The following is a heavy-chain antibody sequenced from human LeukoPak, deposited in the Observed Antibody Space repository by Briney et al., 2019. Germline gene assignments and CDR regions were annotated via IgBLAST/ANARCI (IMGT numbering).Heavy chain of an antibody. D-gene: IGHD5-24*01. CDR3: VKDRKSRDLDSLDT. V-gene: IGHV3-9*01. CDR1: AFTFNNYW. J-gene: IGHJ3*02. CDR2: IYWDSSSV. Sequence: GGSLRLSCVASAFTFNNYWMHWVRQAPGKGLEWVSGIYWDSSSVDYADSVKGRFTISRDNAKNSLYLQMNSLRTEDTAVYYCVKDRKSRDLDSLDTWGQGTMVTVSS.